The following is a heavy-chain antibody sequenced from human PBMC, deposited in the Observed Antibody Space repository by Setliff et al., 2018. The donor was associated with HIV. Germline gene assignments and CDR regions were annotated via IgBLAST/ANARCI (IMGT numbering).Heavy chain of an antibody. CDR1: GYTVTTYA. CDR3: ATPGDCSSTSCYDYYYYYGMDV. V-gene: IGHV1-69*05. Sequence: SVKVSCKASGYTVTTYAISWVRQAPGQGLEWMGGIIPIFGTANYAQKFQGRVTITTDESTSTAYMELSSLRSEDTAVYYCATPGDCSSTSCYDYYYYYGMDVWGQGTTVTVSS. D-gene: IGHD2-2*01. J-gene: IGHJ6*02. CDR2: IIPIFGTA.